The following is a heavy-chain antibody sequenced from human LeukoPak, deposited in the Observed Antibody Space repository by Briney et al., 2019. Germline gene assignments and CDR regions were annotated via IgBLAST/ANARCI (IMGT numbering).Heavy chain of an antibody. D-gene: IGHD6-19*01. CDR1: GGSISSYY. V-gene: IGHV4-59*08. Sequence: SEALSLTCTVSGGSISSYYWSWIRQPPGKGLEWIGYIYYSGSTNYNPSLKSRVTISVDTSKNQFSLKLSSVTAADTAVYYCARYSSGWYYFDYWGQGTLVTVSS. CDR3: ARYSSGWYYFDY. CDR2: IYYSGST. J-gene: IGHJ4*02.